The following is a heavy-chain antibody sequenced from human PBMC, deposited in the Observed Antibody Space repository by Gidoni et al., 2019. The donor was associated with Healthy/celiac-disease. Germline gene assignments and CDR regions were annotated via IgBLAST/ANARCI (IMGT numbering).Heavy chain of an antibody. CDR2: IKQEGSEN. J-gene: IGHJ6*02. CDR3: ARSGDTAMAHYYYYGMDV. D-gene: IGHD5-18*01. V-gene: IGHV3-7*03. Sequence: EVQLVESGGGLVQPGGSLRLSCAAAGFTFSSYWMSWVRQAPGKGLEWVANIKQEGSENYYVDSVKGRFTISRDNAKNSLYLQMNSLRAEDTAVYYCARSGDTAMAHYYYYGMDVWGQGTTVTVSS. CDR1: GFTFSSYW.